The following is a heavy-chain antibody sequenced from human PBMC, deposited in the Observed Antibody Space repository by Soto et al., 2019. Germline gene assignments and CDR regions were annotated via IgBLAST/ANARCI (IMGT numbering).Heavy chain of an antibody. J-gene: IGHJ3*02. Sequence: SETLSLTCTVSGGSISSYFWSWIRQPPGKGLEWIGYIYYSGSTNYNPSLKSRVTISVDSSKNQFSLRLSSVTAADTAVYYCARSYGDYDRAFDIWCLGTMVTV. CDR1: GGSISSYF. CDR3: ARSYGDYDRAFDI. D-gene: IGHD4-17*01. CDR2: IYYSGST. V-gene: IGHV4-59*01.